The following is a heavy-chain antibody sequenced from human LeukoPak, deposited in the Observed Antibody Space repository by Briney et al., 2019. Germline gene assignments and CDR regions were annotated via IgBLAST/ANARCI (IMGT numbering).Heavy chain of an antibody. CDR2: IRYDGSSK. Sequence: PGGSLRLSCAASGFTFGSYGMHWVRQAPGKGLEWAALIRYDGSSKYYADSVKGRFTISRDNSKNTLYLQMNSLRAEDTAVYYCARDPPRYCSGGSCYLFDYWGQGTLVTVSS. CDR1: GFTFGSYG. V-gene: IGHV3-30*02. D-gene: IGHD2-15*01. CDR3: ARDPPRYCSGGSCYLFDY. J-gene: IGHJ4*02.